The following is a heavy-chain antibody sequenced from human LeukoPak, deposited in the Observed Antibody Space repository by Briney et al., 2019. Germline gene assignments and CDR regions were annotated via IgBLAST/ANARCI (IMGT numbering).Heavy chain of an antibody. V-gene: IGHV1-2*02. CDR3: ARGLAISPRIVGATTGGDY. CDR1: GYTFTSNY. D-gene: IGHD1-26*01. J-gene: IGHJ4*02. CDR2: INPNSGGT. Sequence: GASVKVSCKAFGYTFTSNYMHWVRQAPGQGLEWMGWINPNSGGTNYAQKFQGRVTMTRDTSISTAYMELSRLRSDDTAVYYCARGLAISPRIVGATTGGDYWGQGTLVTVSS.